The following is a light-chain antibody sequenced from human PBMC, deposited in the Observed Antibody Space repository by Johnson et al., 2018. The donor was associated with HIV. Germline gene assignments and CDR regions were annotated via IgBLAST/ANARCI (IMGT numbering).Light chain of an antibody. J-gene: IGLJ1*01. CDR3: GTWDSRLNVYL. CDR2: DNN. CDR1: SSNIGNNY. Sequence: QSVLTQPPSVSAAPGQKVTISCSGSSSNIGNNYVSWYQQLPGTAPKLLIYDNNKRPSGIPDRFSGSKSGTSATLGISGLQTGDEADYYCGTWDSRLNVYLFGPGTKVTVI. V-gene: IGLV1-51*01.